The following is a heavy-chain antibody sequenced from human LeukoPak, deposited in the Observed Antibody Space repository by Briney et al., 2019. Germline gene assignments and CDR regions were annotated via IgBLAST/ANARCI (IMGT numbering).Heavy chain of an antibody. CDR3: AREGVATAGTAYDY. CDR1: GFIVSDNY. D-gene: IGHD1-1*01. CDR2: IYSGNHT. V-gene: IGHV3-66*01. Sequence: PGGSLRLSCAASGFIVSDNYISWVRQAPGPGLGWISIIYSGNHTSYRDSVKGRFIIARDNSKNIVYLQINSVRVEDTAVYYCAREGVATAGTAYDYWGQGTLVTVSS. J-gene: IGHJ4*02.